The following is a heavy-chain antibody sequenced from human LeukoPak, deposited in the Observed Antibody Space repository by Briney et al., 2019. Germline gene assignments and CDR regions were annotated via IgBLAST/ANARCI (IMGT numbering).Heavy chain of an antibody. Sequence: PSETLSLTCDVYGGSFRGYYWTWIRQSPGKGLEWLGEFTHLETTNYNPSLKSRVTVSVDTSKNQFSLSLTSVTAADTAVYFCARENDRYGRIDYWGQGTQVTVSS. V-gene: IGHV4-34*01. CDR3: ARENDRYGRIDY. CDR2: FTHLETT. CDR1: GGSFRGYY. D-gene: IGHD5-18*01. J-gene: IGHJ4*02.